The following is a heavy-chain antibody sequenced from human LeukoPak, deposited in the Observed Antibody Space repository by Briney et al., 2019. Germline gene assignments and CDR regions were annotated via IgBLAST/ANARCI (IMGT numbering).Heavy chain of an antibody. J-gene: IGHJ4*02. D-gene: IGHD3-3*01. Sequence: ASVKVACRASGYSFARYGLAWVRQAPGQGLEWLGWISTSNGNTKYVQKLQGRVTMTIDTSTSTAYMELGSMRYDDTAVYYCARTSYEKLFVFDYWGQGTLLTVSS. CDR1: GYSFARYG. CDR3: ARTSYEKLFVFDY. CDR2: ISTSNGNT. V-gene: IGHV1-18*01.